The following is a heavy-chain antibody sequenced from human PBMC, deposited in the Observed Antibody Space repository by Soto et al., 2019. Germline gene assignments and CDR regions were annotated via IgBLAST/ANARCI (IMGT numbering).Heavy chain of an antibody. CDR3: ARVMDCSGGSCYFDGMDV. D-gene: IGHD2-15*01. CDR2: IIPIFGTA. J-gene: IGHJ6*02. V-gene: IGHV1-69*06. Sequence: QVQLVQSGAEVKKPGSSVKVSCKASGGTFSSYAISWVRQAPGQGLEWMGGIIPIFGTANYAQKFQGRVTITADKSTSTAYMELSSLRSEDTAVYYCARVMDCSGGSCYFDGMDVWGQGTTVTVSS. CDR1: GGTFSSYA.